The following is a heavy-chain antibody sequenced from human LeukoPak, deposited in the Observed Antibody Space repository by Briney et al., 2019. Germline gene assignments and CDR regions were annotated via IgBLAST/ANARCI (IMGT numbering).Heavy chain of an antibody. CDR2: ISPYNGKT. D-gene: IGHD1-26*01. V-gene: IGHV1-18*01. J-gene: IGHJ3*02. CDR1: GYTLSSYG. CDR3: ARDRIVGATTGVDPLDAFDI. Sequence: GASVKVSCKASGYTLSSYGISWVRQAPAQGLEWMGWISPYNGKTNYAQKVQGRLTMTTDTFTSTAYMELRSLTSDDTAVYYCARDRIVGATTGVDPLDAFDIWGQGTMVTVSS.